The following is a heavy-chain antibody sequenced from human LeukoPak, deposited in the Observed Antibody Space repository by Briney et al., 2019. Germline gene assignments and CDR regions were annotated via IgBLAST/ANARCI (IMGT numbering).Heavy chain of an antibody. CDR2: IYYSGST. V-gene: IGHV4-61*01. CDR1: GGSVSSGSYY. CDR3: ARGEYAFDI. J-gene: IGHJ3*02. D-gene: IGHD3-10*01. Sequence: PSETLSLTCTVSGGSVSSGSYYWSWIRQPPGKGLEWIGYIYYSGSTNYNPSLKSRVTISVDTSKNQFSLKLSSVTAADTAVYYCARGEYAFDIWGQGTKVTVSS.